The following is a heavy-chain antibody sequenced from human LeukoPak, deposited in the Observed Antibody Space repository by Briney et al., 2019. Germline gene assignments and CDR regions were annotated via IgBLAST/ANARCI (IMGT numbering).Heavy chain of an antibody. CDR3: ARSSGARSQFDY. CDR2: TYANGSP. Sequence: SETLSLTCTVSGDSIGSYHWSWVRQPAGKGLEWIGRTYANGSPNYNPSLKSRATVSLDTSRNQFSLKLTSLTAADSAVYYCARSSGARSQFDYWGQGTLVTVSS. V-gene: IGHV4-4*07. J-gene: IGHJ4*02. D-gene: IGHD1-26*01. CDR1: GDSIGSYH.